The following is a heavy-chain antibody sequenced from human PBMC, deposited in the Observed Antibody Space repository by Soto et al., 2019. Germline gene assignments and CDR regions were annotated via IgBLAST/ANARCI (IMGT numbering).Heavy chain of an antibody. CDR3: AKDISNLRSIVVVVRGFDP. V-gene: IGHV3-23*01. CDR1: GFTFSSYA. J-gene: IGHJ5*02. Sequence: GGSLRLSCAASGFTFSSYAMSWVRQAPGKGLEWVSAISGSGGSTYYADAVKGRFTISRDNSKNTLYLQMNSLRAEDTAVYYCAKDISNLRSIVVVVRGFDPWGQGTLVTVSS. D-gene: IGHD2-15*01. CDR2: ISGSGGST.